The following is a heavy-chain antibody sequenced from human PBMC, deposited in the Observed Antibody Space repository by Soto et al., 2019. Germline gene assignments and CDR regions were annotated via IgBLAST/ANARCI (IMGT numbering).Heavy chain of an antibody. V-gene: IGHV1-18*01. CDR1: GYSFNRYE. CDR3: ARGFGGLYYFDS. D-gene: IGHD3-16*01. Sequence: QVQLVQSGVEVKKPGASVKVSCKASGYSFNRYEITWVRQAPGQGLEWMGRISAHNGNTNYAQKLQGRVTLTTDTSTSTVYMELRSLKSDDTAVYYCARGFGGLYYFDSWGQGTLVTVAS. J-gene: IGHJ4*02. CDR2: ISAHNGNT.